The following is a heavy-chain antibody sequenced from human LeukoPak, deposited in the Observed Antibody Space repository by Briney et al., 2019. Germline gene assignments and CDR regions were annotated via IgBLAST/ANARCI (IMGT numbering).Heavy chain of an antibody. CDR3: ARANRSVLRYFDWLGHYNWFDP. V-gene: IGHV4-39*07. CDR1: GGSISSSSYY. J-gene: IGHJ5*02. Sequence: SETLSLTCTVSGGSISSSSYYWGWIRQPPGKGLEWIGSIYYSGSTYYNPSLKSRVTISVDTSKNQFSLKLSSVTAADTAVYYCARANRSVLRYFDWLGHYNWFDPWGQGTLVTVSA. CDR2: IYYSGST. D-gene: IGHD3-9*01.